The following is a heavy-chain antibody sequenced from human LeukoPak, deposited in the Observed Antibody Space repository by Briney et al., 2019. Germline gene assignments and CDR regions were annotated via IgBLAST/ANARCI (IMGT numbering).Heavy chain of an antibody. Sequence: GGSLRLSCAASGFTFRIYAMNWVRQAPGKGLEWVSSLSGSGDSTYYADSVKGRFTISRDNSKNTLYLQMNSLRVEDTAVYYCAKSSTRVLNDFAHWGQGTLVTVSS. D-gene: IGHD5/OR15-5a*01. CDR1: GFTFRIYA. J-gene: IGHJ4*02. CDR3: AKSSTRVLNDFAH. V-gene: IGHV3-23*01. CDR2: LSGSGDST.